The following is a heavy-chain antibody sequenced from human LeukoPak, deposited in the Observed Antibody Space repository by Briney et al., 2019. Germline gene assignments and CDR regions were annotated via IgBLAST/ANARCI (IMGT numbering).Heavy chain of an antibody. CDR2: ISAYNGNT. D-gene: IGHD5-12*01. Sequence: ASVKVSCKASGYTFTSYDINWVRQATGQGLEWMGWISAYNGNTNYAQKLQGRVTMTTDTSTSTAYMELRSLRSDDTAVYYCARAEWLRTFDYWGQGTLVTVSS. CDR3: ARAEWLRTFDY. J-gene: IGHJ4*02. CDR1: GYTFTSYD. V-gene: IGHV1-18*01.